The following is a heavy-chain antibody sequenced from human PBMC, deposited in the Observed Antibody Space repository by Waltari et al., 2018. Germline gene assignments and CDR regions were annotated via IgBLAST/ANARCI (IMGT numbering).Heavy chain of an antibody. CDR2: IYQSGSS. CDR3: VAAKEYYYDGSGDDAFET. J-gene: IGHJ3*02. V-gene: IGHV4-38-2*01. D-gene: IGHD3-22*01. Sequence: QVQLQESGPGLAKSSETLSLTCDVSGYSMRSGYYWGWTRQPPRKGLEWIASIYQSGSSYYNPSLRSRVTISVDTSRNQFSLEMTSVTATDTATYYCVAAKEYYYDGSGDDAFETWGQGTLVTVSS. CDR1: GYSMRSGYY.